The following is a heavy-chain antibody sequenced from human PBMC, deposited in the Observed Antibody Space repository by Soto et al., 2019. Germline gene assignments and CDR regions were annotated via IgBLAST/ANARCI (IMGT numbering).Heavy chain of an antibody. V-gene: IGHV4-39*01. CDR3: VSPEGYYDSSGYTLDY. J-gene: IGHJ4*02. D-gene: IGHD3-22*01. Sequence: SQTMSDTWSVAGGTSRGSTYYRGMISQPPGKGLEWIGSMFYSGNTYYNPSLKSRVTLSIDTSKNQFSLELNSVTAADTAVYYCVSPEGYYDSSGYTLDYWGQGTLVTVSS. CDR2: MFYSGNT. CDR1: GGTSRGSTYY.